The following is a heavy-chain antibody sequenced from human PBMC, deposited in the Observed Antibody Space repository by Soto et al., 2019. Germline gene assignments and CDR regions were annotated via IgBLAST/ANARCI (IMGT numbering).Heavy chain of an antibody. CDR1: GFTFSSYG. CDR2: IWYDGSNK. J-gene: IGHJ4*02. V-gene: IGHV3-33*01. D-gene: IGHD2-15*01. CDR3: ETILTERNTHHCRAGSCHGDY. Sequence: GGSLRLSCAASGFTFSSYGMHWVRQAPGKGLEWVAVIWYDGSNKYYADSVKGRFTISRDNSKNTLYLQMNSLRAEDTAVYYCETILTERNTHHCRAGSCHGDYWGQATLVTVSS.